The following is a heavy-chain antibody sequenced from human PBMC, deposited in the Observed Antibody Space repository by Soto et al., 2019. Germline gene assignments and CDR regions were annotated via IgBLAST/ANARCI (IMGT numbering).Heavy chain of an antibody. J-gene: IGHJ5*02. CDR2: INPVNGNT. Sequence: QVQLVQSGAEVKKPGASVMLSCKASGYTFTTYTMNWVRQAPGQRLEWMGWINPVNGNTKSSQKFQDRVIITRDTSASTAYMELRSLRSEDTAVYYCARGIAIGQLDPWGQGTLVIVSS. CDR1: GYTFTTYT. CDR3: ARGIAIGQLDP. V-gene: IGHV1-3*01. D-gene: IGHD6-13*01.